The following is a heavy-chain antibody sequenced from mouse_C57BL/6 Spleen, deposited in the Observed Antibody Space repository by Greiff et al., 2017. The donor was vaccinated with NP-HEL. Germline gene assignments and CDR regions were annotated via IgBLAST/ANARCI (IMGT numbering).Heavy chain of an antibody. CDR3: ARFENLLGAMDY. D-gene: IGHD1-1*01. Sequence: EVQLQQSGPVLVKPGASVKMSCKASGYTFTDYYMNWVKQSHGKSLEWIGVINPYNGGTSYNQKFKGKATLTVDKSSSTAYMVLNSLTSEDSAVYYCARFENLLGAMDYWGQGTSVTVSS. CDR1: GYTFTDYY. CDR2: INPYNGGT. V-gene: IGHV1-19*01. J-gene: IGHJ4*01.